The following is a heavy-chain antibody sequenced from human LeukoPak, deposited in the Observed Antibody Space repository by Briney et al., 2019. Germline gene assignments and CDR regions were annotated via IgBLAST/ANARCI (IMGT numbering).Heavy chain of an antibody. CDR1: GFTFSLYG. Sequence: GGSLRLSCAASGFTFSLYGMHWVRQAPGKGLEWVAVISYHGNNEYYADSVKGRFTITRDNSKNTLYLQTNSLTAEDTAVYYCARCPESSGYYYELDSWGQGTLVTVSS. CDR3: ARCPESSGYYYELDS. V-gene: IGHV3-30*03. CDR2: ISYHGNNE. J-gene: IGHJ4*02. D-gene: IGHD3-22*01.